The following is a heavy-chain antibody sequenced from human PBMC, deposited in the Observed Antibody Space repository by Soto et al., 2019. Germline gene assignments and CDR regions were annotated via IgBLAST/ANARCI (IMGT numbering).Heavy chain of an antibody. CDR2: IYYSGST. CDR1: VVSISSGDYY. Sequence: SETLSLTCTFSVVSISSGDYYCSWIRQPPWKGLEWIGYIYYSGSTYYNPSLKSRVTISVDTSKNQFSLKLSSVTAADTAVYYCATDSGGKSPSQPPNCWGQGTLVIVSS. V-gene: IGHV4-30-4*01. CDR3: ATDSGGKSPSQPPNC. J-gene: IGHJ4*02. D-gene: IGHD2-15*01.